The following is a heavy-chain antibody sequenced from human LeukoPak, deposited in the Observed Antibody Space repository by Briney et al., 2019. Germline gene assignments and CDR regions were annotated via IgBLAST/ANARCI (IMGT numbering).Heavy chain of an antibody. Sequence: GGSRRLSWAAAGFTFSSYGMHWVRQAAGRGLEWVAVISYEGSNKYYADSVKGRFTISRDNSKNTLYLQMNSLRAEDTAVYYCAREHGGVYGDYSDFVGSAAPFDYWGQGTLVTVSS. V-gene: IGHV3-30*03. CDR2: ISYEGSNK. CDR1: GFTFSSYG. CDR3: AREHGGVYGDYSDFVGSAAPFDY. D-gene: IGHD4-17*01. J-gene: IGHJ4*02.